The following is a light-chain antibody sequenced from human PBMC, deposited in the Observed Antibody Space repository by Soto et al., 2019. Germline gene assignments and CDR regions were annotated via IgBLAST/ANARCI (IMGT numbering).Light chain of an antibody. CDR2: DAS. CDR1: QSISRS. V-gene: IGKV3-15*01. Sequence: IVLTQSPAILSVSPLEIATLSCTASQSISRSLAWYQQKPGQAPRLLISDASTWATGIPARFSGSGSGTEFTLTISSLQSEDFALYYCHQYNSWPPGTFGQGTKVDIK. CDR3: HQYNSWPPGT. J-gene: IGKJ2*01.